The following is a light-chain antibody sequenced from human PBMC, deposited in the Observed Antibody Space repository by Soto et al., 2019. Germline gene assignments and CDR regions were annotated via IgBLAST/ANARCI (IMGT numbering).Light chain of an antibody. CDR3: QQYRT. CDR1: QSVSSSS. CDR2: EAS. V-gene: IGKV3-20*01. J-gene: IGKJ1*01. Sequence: EIVLTMSPGTLSLSPGERATLSCRASQSVSSSSLAWYQQNPGQAPRLLIYEASSRATGIPDRFSGSGSGTDFTLTISRLEPEDFAVYYCQQYRTFGQGTKVDIK.